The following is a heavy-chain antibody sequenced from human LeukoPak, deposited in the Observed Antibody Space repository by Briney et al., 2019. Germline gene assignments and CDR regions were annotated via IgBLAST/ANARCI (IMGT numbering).Heavy chain of an antibody. J-gene: IGHJ4*02. CDR3: ARAGLQLPFYFDY. CDR2: INPNSGGT. CDR1: GYTFTAYY. D-gene: IGHD5-24*01. Sequence: ASVKVSCKTSGYTFTAYYMHWVRQAPGQGLEWMGWINPNSGGTNYAQKFQGRVTMTRDTSISTACMELSRLTSDDTAVFYCARAGLQLPFYFDYWGQGTLVTVSS. V-gene: IGHV1-2*02.